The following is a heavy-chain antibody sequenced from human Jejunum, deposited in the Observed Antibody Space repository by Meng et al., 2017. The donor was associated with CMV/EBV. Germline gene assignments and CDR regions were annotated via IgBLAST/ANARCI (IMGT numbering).Heavy chain of an antibody. CDR2: IDPNTGNP. CDR3: ARDSPLDGYSLLDY. Sequence: QVQRGQSGSELKQPGAPVKVSCRPSVYTFTSYAINWVRQAPGQGPDWMGWIDPNTGNPTYDQGFTGRFVFSLDTSVSTAYLQINSLRADDTAVYYCARDSPLDGYSLLDYWGQGTLVTVSS. J-gene: IGHJ4*02. V-gene: IGHV7-4-1*02. CDR1: VYTFTSYA. D-gene: IGHD5-24*01.